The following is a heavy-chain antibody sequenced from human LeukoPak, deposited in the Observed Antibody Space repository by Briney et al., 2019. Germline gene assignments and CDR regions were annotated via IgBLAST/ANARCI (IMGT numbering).Heavy chain of an antibody. Sequence: SETLSLTCTASGGFISSYYWSWIRQPPGKRLEWIGYIYYSGSTNYNPSLKSRVTISVDTSKNQFSLQLSSVTAADTAVYYCARDTAGWYGGFDPWGQGTLVTVSS. J-gene: IGHJ5*02. CDR2: IYYSGST. V-gene: IGHV4-59*01. CDR1: GGFISSYY. D-gene: IGHD6-19*01. CDR3: ARDTAGWYGGFDP.